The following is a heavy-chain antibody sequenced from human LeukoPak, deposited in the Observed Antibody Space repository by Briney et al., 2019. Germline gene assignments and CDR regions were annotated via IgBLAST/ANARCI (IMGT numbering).Heavy chain of an antibody. CDR1: GFTFSTYT. D-gene: IGHD5-12*01. V-gene: IGHV3-21*01. CDR2: ISASTSYI. CDR3: ARDRGADY. Sequence: GGSLRLSCAASGFTFSTYTMNWVRQAPGEGLEWVSSISASTSYINYADSVKGRFTISRDNAENSLYLQMNSLRAEDTAVYYCARDRGADYWGQGNLVTVSS. J-gene: IGHJ4*02.